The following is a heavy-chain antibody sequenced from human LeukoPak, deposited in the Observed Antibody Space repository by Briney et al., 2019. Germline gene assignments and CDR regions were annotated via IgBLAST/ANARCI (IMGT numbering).Heavy chain of an antibody. Sequence: SETLSLTCAVSGYSISSSNWWGWIRQPPGKGLEWIGYISYTGSTYYNPSLQSRGTMSVDTSKTQFSLKVISVTAEDTAVYYCARVALSFYFDSSSYYKPAAFDIWGQGTMVTVSS. CDR3: ARVALSFYFDSSSYYKPAAFDI. D-gene: IGHD3-22*01. CDR1: GYSISSSNW. V-gene: IGHV4-28*03. CDR2: ISYTGST. J-gene: IGHJ3*02.